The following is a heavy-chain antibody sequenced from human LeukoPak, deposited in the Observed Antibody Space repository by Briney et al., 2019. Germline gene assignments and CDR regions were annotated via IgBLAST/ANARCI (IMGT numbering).Heavy chain of an antibody. D-gene: IGHD5-18*01. CDR2: IYYSGST. V-gene: IGHV4-31*03. Sequence: SETLSLTCTVSGGSISSGGYYWSWIRQHPGKGLEWIGYIYYSGSTYYNPSLKSRVTISVDTSKNQFSLKLSSVTAAGTAVYYCASLNTAMAASDYWGQGTLVTVSS. CDR1: GGSISSGGYY. J-gene: IGHJ4*02. CDR3: ASLNTAMAASDY.